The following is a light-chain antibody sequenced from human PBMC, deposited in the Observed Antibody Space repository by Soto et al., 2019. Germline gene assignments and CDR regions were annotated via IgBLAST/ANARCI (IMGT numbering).Light chain of an antibody. CDR1: SSNIGSTS. J-gene: IGLJ1*01. CDR3: AAWDVSLNGFYV. CDR2: NDN. Sequence: QSVLNQPPSASGTPGQRGTISCSGSSSNIGSTSVNWYQQLPGTAPKLLIYNDNQWPSGVPDRFSGSRSGTSASLAISGLQSEDEADYYCAAWDVSLNGFYVFGSGTKVTVL. V-gene: IGLV1-44*01.